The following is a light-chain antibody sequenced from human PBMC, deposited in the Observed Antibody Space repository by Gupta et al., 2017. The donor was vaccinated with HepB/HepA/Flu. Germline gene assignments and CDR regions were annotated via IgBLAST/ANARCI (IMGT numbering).Light chain of an antibody. CDR3: QQKKNWPLT. J-gene: IGKJ4*01. CDR1: QSVSSG. CDR2: VAP. V-gene: IGKV3-15*01. Sequence: VLTQSPATLSVSPGERATLSCRASQSVSSGLAWYQQKPGQAPRLLIYVAPTRANGIPTRFSGSGSGTEFTLTISSLQSEDFAVYYCQQKKNWPLTFGGGTKVEIK.